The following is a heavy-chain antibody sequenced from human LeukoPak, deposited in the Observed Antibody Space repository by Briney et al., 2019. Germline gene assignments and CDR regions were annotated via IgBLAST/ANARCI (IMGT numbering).Heavy chain of an antibody. Sequence: PGGSLRLSCAASGYTFSSYAMSWVRQAPGKGLEWVSAISGSGGSTYYADSVKGRFTISRDNSKNTLYLQMSSLRAEDTAVYYCAKETYCGGDCYPGLIDYWGQGTLVTVSS. D-gene: IGHD2-21*02. CDR1: GYTFSSYA. V-gene: IGHV3-23*01. CDR2: ISGSGGST. J-gene: IGHJ4*02. CDR3: AKETYCGGDCYPGLIDY.